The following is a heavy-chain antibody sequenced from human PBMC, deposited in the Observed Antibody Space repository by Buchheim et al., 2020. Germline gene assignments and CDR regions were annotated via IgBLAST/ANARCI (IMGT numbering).Heavy chain of an antibody. D-gene: IGHD3-3*01. Sequence: QVQLQESGPGLAKPSGTLSLTCAVSGGSISSTNWWFWVRQPPGKGLEGIGEIYHTGSTNYNPSLKSRVIISVDKYKNQFSLKLSSVTAADTAVYYCARGTDFWSGPSWFDPWGQGTL. J-gene: IGHJ5*02. V-gene: IGHV4-4*02. CDR3: ARGTDFWSGPSWFDP. CDR1: GGSISSTNW. CDR2: IYHTGST.